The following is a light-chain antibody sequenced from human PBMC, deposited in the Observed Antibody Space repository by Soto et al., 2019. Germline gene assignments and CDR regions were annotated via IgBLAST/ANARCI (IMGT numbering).Light chain of an antibody. J-gene: IGKJ1*01. V-gene: IGKV1-17*01. CDR1: QDIRSD. CDR3: LQHNVYPST. Sequence: DIQMTLSPSSLSASVGDRVTITCRASQDIRSDLGWYQQKPGKAPKRLIYAASSLQSGVPSRFSGSGSGTEFTLTISSLQPEDYATYYCLQHNVYPSTFGQGTKVEI. CDR2: AAS.